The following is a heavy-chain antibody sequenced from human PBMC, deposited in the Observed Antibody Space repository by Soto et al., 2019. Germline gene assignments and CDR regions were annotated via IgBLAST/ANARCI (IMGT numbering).Heavy chain of an antibody. CDR2: IYHSGST. CDR3: ARCGGDCYSGMDV. Sequence: SETLSLTCAVSGGSISSSNWWSWVRQPPGKGLEWIGEIYHSGSTNYNPSLKSRVTISVDKSKNQFSLKLSSVTAADTAVYYCARCGGDCYSGMDVWGQGTTVTVSS. V-gene: IGHV4-4*02. D-gene: IGHD2-21*01. J-gene: IGHJ6*02. CDR1: GGSISSSNW.